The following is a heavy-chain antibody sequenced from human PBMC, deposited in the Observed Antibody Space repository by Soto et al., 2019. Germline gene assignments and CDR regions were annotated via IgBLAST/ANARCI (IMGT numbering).Heavy chain of an antibody. CDR1: GFTFSSYG. CDR2: IWYDGSNK. Sequence: QVQLVESGGGVVQPGRSLRLSCAASGFTFSSYGMHWVRQAPGKGLEWVAVIWYDGSNKYYADSVKGRFTISRDNSKNTLYLQMHSLRAGDTAVYYCARVGGNKYYYYGMDVWGQGTTVTVSS. V-gene: IGHV3-33*01. CDR3: ARVGGNKYYYYGMDV. J-gene: IGHJ6*02.